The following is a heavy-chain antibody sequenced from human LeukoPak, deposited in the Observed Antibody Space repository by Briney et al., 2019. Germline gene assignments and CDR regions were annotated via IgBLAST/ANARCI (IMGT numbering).Heavy chain of an antibody. J-gene: IGHJ4*02. D-gene: IGHD2-15*01. CDR1: GGSISSGTYY. V-gene: IGHV4-61*02. Sequence: SETLSLTCTVSGGSISSGTYYWTWVRQPPGKGLEGIGRVYTSGSTNYNPSLKSRVTISVDTSKNQFSLKLTSVTAADTALYYCARSSCPGGSCYDNRGYFDYWGQGTLVTVSS. CDR3: ARSSCPGGSCYDNRGYFDY. CDR2: VYTSGST.